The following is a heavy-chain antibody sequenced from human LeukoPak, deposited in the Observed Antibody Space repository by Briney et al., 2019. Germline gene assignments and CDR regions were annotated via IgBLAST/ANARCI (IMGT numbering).Heavy chain of an antibody. CDR1: GFTISSYA. CDR2: IDTKCDT. D-gene: IGHD3-22*01. CDR3: AKKRSRVTMIVVVTYDY. V-gene: IGHV3-23*01. J-gene: IGHJ4*02. Sequence: GGSLRLSCAASGFTISSYAMTWVRQAAGKGLERISSIDTKCDTYHADSVQGRFTISRDTSKNTLYLQMNSLRAEDTAVYYCAKKRSRVTMIVVVTYDYWGQGTLVTVSS.